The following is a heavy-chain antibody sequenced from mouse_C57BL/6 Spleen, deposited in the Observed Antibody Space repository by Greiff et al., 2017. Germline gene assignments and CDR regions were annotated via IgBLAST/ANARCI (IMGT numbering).Heavy chain of an antibody. CDR3: ATDSNYVSYYFDY. Sequence: EVQRVESGGGLVKPGGSLKLSCAASGFTFSSYAMSWVRQTPEKRLEWVATISDGGSYTYYPDNVKGRFTISRDNAKNNLYLQMSHLKSEDTAMYYCATDSNYVSYYFDYWGQGTTLTVSS. CDR1: GFTFSSYA. D-gene: IGHD2-5*01. CDR2: ISDGGSYT. V-gene: IGHV5-4*01. J-gene: IGHJ2*01.